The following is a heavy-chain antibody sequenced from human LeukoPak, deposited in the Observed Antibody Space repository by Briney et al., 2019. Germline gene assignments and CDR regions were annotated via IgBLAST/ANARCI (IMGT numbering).Heavy chain of an antibody. D-gene: IGHD2-15*01. CDR1: TGSFSAYY. CDR3: ARRYCSGGSCYMRGYYGMDV. CDR2: ISQSGST. V-gene: IGHV4-34*01. J-gene: IGHJ6*04. Sequence: SETLSLTCAVSTGSFSAYYWSWIRQSPGEGLQWIGEISQSGSTNYNPSFKLRVSISLDTSKNQFSLRLSSVSAADTAVYFCARRYCSGGSCYMRGYYGMDVWATGTTVIVSS.